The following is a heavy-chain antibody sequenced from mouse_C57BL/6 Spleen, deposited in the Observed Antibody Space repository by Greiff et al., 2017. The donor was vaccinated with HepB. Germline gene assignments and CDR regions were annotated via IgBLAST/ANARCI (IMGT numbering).Heavy chain of an antibody. CDR3: ARGGLRGYFDY. V-gene: IGHV1-82*01. D-gene: IGHD2-4*01. CDR1: GYAFSSSW. CDR2: IYPGDGDT. Sequence: VQLQQSGPELVKPGASVKISCKASGYAFSSSWMNWVKQRPGKGLEWIGRIYPGDGDTNYNGKFKGKATLTADKSSSTAYMQLSSLTSEDSAVYFCARGGLRGYFDYWGQGTTLTVSS. J-gene: IGHJ2*01.